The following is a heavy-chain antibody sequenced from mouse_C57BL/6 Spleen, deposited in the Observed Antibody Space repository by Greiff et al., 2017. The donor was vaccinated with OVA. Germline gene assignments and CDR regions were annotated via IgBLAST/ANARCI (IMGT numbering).Heavy chain of an antibody. CDR1: GYTFTDYY. J-gene: IGHJ3*01. CDR3: ARLYDYLAWFAY. CDR2: INPNNGGT. Sequence: VQLQQSGPELVKPGASVKISCKASGYTFTDYYMNWVKQSHGKSLEWIGDINPNNGGTSYNQKFKGKATLTVDKSSSTAYMELRSLTSEDSAVYYCARLYDYLAWFAYWGQGTLVTVSA. V-gene: IGHV1-26*01. D-gene: IGHD2-4*01.